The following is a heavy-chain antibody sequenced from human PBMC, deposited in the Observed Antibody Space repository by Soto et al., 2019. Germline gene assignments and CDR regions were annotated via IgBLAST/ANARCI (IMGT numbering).Heavy chain of an antibody. CDR3: AKSVYSWNDGFFDY. CDR1: GHSFSRYY. V-gene: IGHV4-59*01. Sequence: PSETLSLTCTPSGHSFSRYYWSWVRQPPGKGREWIGYIYYSGSTNYNPSVKGRFTISRDNSKNTLYLQMSSLRAEDTAVYYCAKSVYSWNDGFFDYWGQGTLVTVSS. CDR2: IYYSGST. J-gene: IGHJ4*02. D-gene: IGHD1-1*01.